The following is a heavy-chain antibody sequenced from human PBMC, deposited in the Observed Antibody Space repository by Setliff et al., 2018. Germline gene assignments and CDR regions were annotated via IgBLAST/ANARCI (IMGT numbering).Heavy chain of an antibody. CDR3: ARDHVYGSQYYYYYYGMDV. CDR1: GFTFSSFW. CDR2: IKSDGSST. V-gene: IGHV3-74*01. D-gene: IGHD3-10*01. J-gene: IGHJ6*02. Sequence: GGSLRLSCAASGFTFSSFWMHWVRQAPGKGLVWVSRIKSDGSSTTYADSVKGRFTISRDNAKNTLYLQMNGLRAEDTAVYYCARDHVYGSQYYYYYYGMDVWGQGTTVTVSS.